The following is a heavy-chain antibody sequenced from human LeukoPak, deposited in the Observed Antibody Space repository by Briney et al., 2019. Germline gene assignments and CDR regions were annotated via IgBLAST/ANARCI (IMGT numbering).Heavy chain of an antibody. J-gene: IGHJ6*02. CDR1: GFTFGDYA. Sequence: GGSLRLSCTASGFTFGDYAMSWFRQAPGKGLEWVGFIRSKAYGGTTEYAASVKGRFTISRDDSKSIAYLQMNSLKTEDTAVYYCTRDYGGNWYYYYGMDVWGQGTTVTVSS. V-gene: IGHV3-49*03. D-gene: IGHD4-23*01. CDR3: TRDYGGNWYYYYGMDV. CDR2: IRSKAYGGTT.